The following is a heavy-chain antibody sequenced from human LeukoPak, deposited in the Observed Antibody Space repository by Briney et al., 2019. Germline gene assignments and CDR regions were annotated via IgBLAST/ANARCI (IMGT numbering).Heavy chain of an antibody. CDR1: GGSISSYY. D-gene: IGHD3-10*01. V-gene: IGHV4-59*08. Sequence: SETLSLTCTVSGGSISSYYWSWIRQPAGKGLEWIGYIYYSGSTNYNPSLKSRVTISVDTSKNQFSLKLSSVTAADTAVYYCARQMVRGPTFDYWGQGTLVTVSS. J-gene: IGHJ4*02. CDR2: IYYSGST. CDR3: ARQMVRGPTFDY.